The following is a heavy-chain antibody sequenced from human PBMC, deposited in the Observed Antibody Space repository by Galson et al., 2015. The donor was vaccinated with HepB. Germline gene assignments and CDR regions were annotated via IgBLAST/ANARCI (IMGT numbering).Heavy chain of an antibody. D-gene: IGHD2-8*02. J-gene: IGHJ4*02. CDR3: ARHGTGRTLAY. CDR2: IDPTISDT. Sequence: QSGAEVKKPGESLRISCQASGYDFMNYWISWVRQMPGKGPEWVGRIDPTISDTDYSPSQQCQVTISVDKSSFTAYRQWGSLKSSDTATYYCARHGTGRTLAYWGQGTLDTVSS. CDR1: GYDFMNYW. V-gene: IGHV5-10-1*01.